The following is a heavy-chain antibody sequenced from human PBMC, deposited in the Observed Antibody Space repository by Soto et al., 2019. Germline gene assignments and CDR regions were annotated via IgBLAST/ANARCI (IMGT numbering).Heavy chain of an antibody. CDR3: ARAEEGAYKN. CDR2: MEGGGSET. J-gene: IGHJ4*02. CDR1: GLTFRNYW. V-gene: IGHV3-7*04. D-gene: IGHD3-16*01. Sequence: EVQLVESGGHLVQPGGSLTLSCAASGLTFRNYWTGWVRQSPGKGLEWVASMEGGGSETSYVHSVKGRFFMSRDDARNSLYLQMNSLRGDDTAIYFCARAEEGAYKNWGQGTLVTVSS.